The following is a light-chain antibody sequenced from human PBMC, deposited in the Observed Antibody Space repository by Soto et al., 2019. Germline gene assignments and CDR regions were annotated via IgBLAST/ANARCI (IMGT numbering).Light chain of an antibody. Sequence: IVLTHALGTLSFSEGQIAMLSVRVVQSISSNLAWYQQTPGQAPRLLISDASNRATGIPARFSGSGSGTDFTLTISSLEPEDFGVYYCQQRSNWPPEWTFGQGTKVDIK. CDR2: DAS. V-gene: IGKV3-11*01. J-gene: IGKJ1*01. CDR1: QSISSN. CDR3: QQRSNWPPEWT.